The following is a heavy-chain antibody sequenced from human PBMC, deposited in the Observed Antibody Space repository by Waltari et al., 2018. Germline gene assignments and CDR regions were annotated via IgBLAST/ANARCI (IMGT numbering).Heavy chain of an antibody. CDR3: VSYPIFQGAVDAFDI. V-gene: IGHV3-30*03. CDR2: ISDDGSST. J-gene: IGHJ3*02. Sequence: QVQLVESGGGVVQPGGSLRLSCAASGFPSRHYGLHWVRQAPGKGLEWVAVISDDGSSTYYGDSVKGRFTLSRDNSRNTLNLQMNRLRTEDTAMYYCVSYPIFQGAVDAFDIWGQGTMVTVSS. D-gene: IGHD3-3*02. CDR1: GFPSRHYG.